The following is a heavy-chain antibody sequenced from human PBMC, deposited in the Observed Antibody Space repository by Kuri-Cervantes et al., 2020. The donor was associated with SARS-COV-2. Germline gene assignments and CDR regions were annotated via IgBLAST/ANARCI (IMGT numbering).Heavy chain of an antibody. J-gene: IGHJ6*02. CDR1: GGSISSYY. D-gene: IGHD5-12*01. CDR3: AREGTSGYDFSYYYGMDV. CDR2: IYYSGST. Sequence: GSLRLSCTVSGGSISSYYWSWIRQPPGKGLEWIGYIYYSGSTNYNPSLKSRVTISVDTSKNQFSLKLSSATAADTAVYYCAREGTSGYDFSYYYGMDVWGQGTTVTVSS. V-gene: IGHV4-59*01.